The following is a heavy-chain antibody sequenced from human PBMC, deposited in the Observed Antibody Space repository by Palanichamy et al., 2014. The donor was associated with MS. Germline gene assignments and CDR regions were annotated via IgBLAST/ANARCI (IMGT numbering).Heavy chain of an antibody. CDR3: TRNNWFDP. J-gene: IGHJ5*02. CDR2: SSHSGNT. Sequence: QVQLQQWGAGLLKPPETLSLTCGVYGGSLSGFYWSWIRQPPGKGLEWIGESSHSGNTKYNPSLKSRVTVSVDMSKNQFSLKMTSVTAADTAVYYCTRNNWFDPWGQGTLVTVSS. CDR1: GGSLSGFY. V-gene: IGHV4-34*01.